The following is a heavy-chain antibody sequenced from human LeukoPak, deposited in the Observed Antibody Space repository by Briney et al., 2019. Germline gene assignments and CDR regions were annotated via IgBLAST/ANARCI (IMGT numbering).Heavy chain of an antibody. V-gene: IGHV1-46*01. CDR2: INPSGGST. CDR3: ASCRSWLRPFDY. D-gene: IGHD3-22*01. J-gene: IGHJ4*02. CDR1: GYTFTSYY. Sequence: ASVKVSCKASGYTFTSYYMHWVRQAPGQGLEWMGIINPSGGSTSYAQKFQGRVTMTRDTSINTAYMELSRLRSDDTAVYYCASCRSWLRPFDYWGQGTLVTVSS.